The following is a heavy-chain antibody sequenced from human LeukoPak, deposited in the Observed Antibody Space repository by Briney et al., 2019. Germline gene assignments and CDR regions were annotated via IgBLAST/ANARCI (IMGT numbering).Heavy chain of an antibody. J-gene: IGHJ4*02. Sequence: PSETLSLTCAVYGGSFSGYYWSWIRQPPGKGLEWIGEINHSGSTNYNPSLKSRVTISVDTSKNQFSLKLSSVTAADTAVYYCARKLRWQPAYYFDYWGQGTLVTVSS. D-gene: IGHD4-23*01. CDR1: GGSFSGYY. CDR3: ARKLRWQPAYYFDY. V-gene: IGHV4-34*01. CDR2: INHSGST.